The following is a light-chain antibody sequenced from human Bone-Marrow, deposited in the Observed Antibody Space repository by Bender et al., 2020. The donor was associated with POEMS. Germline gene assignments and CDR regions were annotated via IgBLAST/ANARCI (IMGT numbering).Light chain of an antibody. CDR1: HNDVGSYNY. CDR3: SAYTDSSTQV. J-gene: IGLJ3*02. CDR2: EVT. Sequence: QSALAQPPSVSASPGQSVTISCTGGHNDVGSYNYISWYQQHPGKAPNLIIFEVTNRPSGISDRFSGSKSGNTASLTISGLQSEDEADYYCSAYTDSSTQVFGGGTKVTVL. V-gene: IGLV2-14*03.